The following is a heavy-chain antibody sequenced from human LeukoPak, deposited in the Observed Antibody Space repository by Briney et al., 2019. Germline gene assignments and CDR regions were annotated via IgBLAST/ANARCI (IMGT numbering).Heavy chain of an antibody. CDR3: ARPPNNWNDVPIT. D-gene: IGHD1-20*01. V-gene: IGHV3-7*01. CDR2: IKRDGSEK. Sequence: PGGFLRLSCAASGFMFRSYRMSWVRQGPGKGLEWVANIKRDGSEKYYVDSVKGRFTISRDNAKKSLYLQMNSPRAEDTAVYYCARPPNNWNDVPITWGQGTLVTVSS. J-gene: IGHJ5*02. CDR1: GFMFRSYR.